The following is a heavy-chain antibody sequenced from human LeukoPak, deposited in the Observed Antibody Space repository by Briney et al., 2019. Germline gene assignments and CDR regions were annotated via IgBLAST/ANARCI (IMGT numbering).Heavy chain of an antibody. J-gene: IGHJ3*02. Sequence: PGGSLRLSCAASGFTFSSYAMSWVRQAPGKGLEWVSAISGSGGSTYYADSVKGRFTISRDNSKNTLYLQMNSLRAEDTAVYYCAKGPPGTRYCSSTSCRHYAFDIWGQGTMVTVSS. CDR1: GFTFSSYA. V-gene: IGHV3-23*01. D-gene: IGHD2-2*01. CDR2: ISGSGGST. CDR3: AKGPPGTRYCSSTSCRHYAFDI.